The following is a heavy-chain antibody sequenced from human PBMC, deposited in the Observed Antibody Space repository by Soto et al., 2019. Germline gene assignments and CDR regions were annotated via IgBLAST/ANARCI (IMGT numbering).Heavy chain of an antibody. V-gene: IGHV3-23*01. CDR1: GFTFSSYA. Sequence: EVQLLESGGGLVQPGGSLRLSCAASGFTFSSYAMSWVRQAPGKGLEWVSASSGSGGSTYYADSVKGRFTISRDNTKNPLYLHMTGPTAEDTAVYYCAKGSSSLYRDWFDPWGQRTLVTVSS. CDR3: AKGSSSLYRDWFDP. CDR2: SSGSGGST. J-gene: IGHJ5*02. D-gene: IGHD6-13*01.